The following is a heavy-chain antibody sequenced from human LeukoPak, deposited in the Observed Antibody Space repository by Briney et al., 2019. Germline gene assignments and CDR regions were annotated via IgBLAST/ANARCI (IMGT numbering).Heavy chain of an antibody. CDR3: ARIRGGNNYHFDF. J-gene: IGHJ4*02. Sequence: ASEKVSCKTSGYTFSDYYTHWVRQAPRQGLEWMGWINPNSAATNYARRFQGRVTMTRDTSISTAYMELSRLTSDDTAVYYCARIRGGNNYHFDFWGQGTLVTVSS. CDR1: GYTFSDYY. V-gene: IGHV1-2*02. CDR2: INPNSAAT. D-gene: IGHD1-26*01.